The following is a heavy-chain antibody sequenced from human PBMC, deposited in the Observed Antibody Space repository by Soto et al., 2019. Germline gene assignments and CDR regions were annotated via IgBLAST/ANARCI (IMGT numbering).Heavy chain of an antibody. CDR3: ARERADYGDKSGRMDV. J-gene: IGHJ6*02. CDR1: GVSISSYY. CDR2: IYYSGST. V-gene: IGHV4-59*01. D-gene: IGHD4-17*01. Sequence: SETLSLTCTVSGVSISSYYWSWIRQPPGKGLEWIGYIYYSGSTNYNPSLKSRVTISVDTSKNQFSLKLSSVTAADTAVYYCARERADYGDKSGRMDVWGQGTTVPVSS.